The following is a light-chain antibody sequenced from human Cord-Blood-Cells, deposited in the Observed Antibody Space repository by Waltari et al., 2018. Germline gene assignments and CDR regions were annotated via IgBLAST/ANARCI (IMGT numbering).Light chain of an antibody. Sequence: SYELTQPPSVSVSPGQTASITCPGDKLGDKYACWYQQKPGQSPVLVIYQDSKRPSGIPERVSGSSSGNTATLTISGTQAMDEADYYCQAWDSSTVVFGGGTKLTVL. CDR1: KLGDKY. V-gene: IGLV3-1*01. CDR3: QAWDSSTVV. J-gene: IGLJ2*01. CDR2: QDS.